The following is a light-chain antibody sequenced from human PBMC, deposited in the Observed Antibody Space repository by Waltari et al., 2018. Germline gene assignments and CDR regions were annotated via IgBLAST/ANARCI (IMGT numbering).Light chain of an antibody. CDR1: QSVSSSY. CDR3: QQYCSSIFT. V-gene: IGKV3-20*01. CDR2: GAS. J-gene: IGKJ3*01. Sequence: IVLTQSPGTLSLSPGERATLSSRASQSVSSSYLAWYQQKPGQAPRLLSYGASSRATGIPDRVSGSGSGTDFTLTSSRLEAEDFAVYYCQQYCSSIFTFGPGTKVDIK.